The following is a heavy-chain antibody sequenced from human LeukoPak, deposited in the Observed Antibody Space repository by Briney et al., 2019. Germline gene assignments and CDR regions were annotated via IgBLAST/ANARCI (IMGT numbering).Heavy chain of an antibody. Sequence: PSETLSLTCTVSGGSISGYYWAWIRQPPGKGLEWIGYIYYSGSTNYNPSLKSRVTISVDTSKNQFSLKLSSVTAADTAVYYCARSGRRYCSSTSCYKGGHAFDIWGQGTMVTVSS. CDR2: IYYSGST. CDR3: ARSGRRYCSSTSCYKGGHAFDI. CDR1: GGSISGYY. D-gene: IGHD2-2*02. J-gene: IGHJ3*02. V-gene: IGHV4-59*01.